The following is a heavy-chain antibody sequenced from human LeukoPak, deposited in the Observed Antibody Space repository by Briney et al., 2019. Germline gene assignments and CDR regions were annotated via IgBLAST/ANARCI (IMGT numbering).Heavy chain of an antibody. J-gene: IGHJ4*02. CDR2: INPSGGST. D-gene: IGHD6-6*01. CDR3: ARGGRNPEYSSSHFDY. V-gene: IGHV1-46*02. CDR1: EYTFNNYY. Sequence: ASVKVSCKASEYTFNNYYMHWVRQAPGQGLEWMGIINPSGGSTSYAQKFQGRVTMTRHTYISTLYMELSSLRSEDTAVYYCARGGRNPEYSSSHFDYWGQGTLVTVSS.